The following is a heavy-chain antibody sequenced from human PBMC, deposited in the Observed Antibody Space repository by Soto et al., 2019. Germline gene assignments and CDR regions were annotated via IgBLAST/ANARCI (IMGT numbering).Heavy chain of an antibody. CDR3: ARRPDAFDM. CDR1: GFTFSSYA. V-gene: IGHV3-23*01. J-gene: IGHJ3*02. CDR2: ISGSGVST. Sequence: GGSLRLSCAASGFTFSSYAMSWVRQAPGKGLEWVSAISGSGVSTYYAGSVKGRFTISRDNSKTTLYLQMNSLRAEDTAVYYCARRPDAFDMWGRGPMITFSS.